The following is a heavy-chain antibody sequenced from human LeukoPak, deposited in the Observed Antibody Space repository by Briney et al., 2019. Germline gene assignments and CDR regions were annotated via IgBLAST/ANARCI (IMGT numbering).Heavy chain of an antibody. CDR3: ARGAEYYAIWRGYAGYSDY. Sequence: SETLSLTCAVYGGSFSGYYWGWIRQPPGKGLEWVGSIYHRGSTYYDPSLRSRVTISLDRSKKKFSLKLTSVTAADTAVYFCARGAEYYAIWRGYAGYSDYWGQGISVTVSS. V-gene: IGHV4-34*01. D-gene: IGHD3-3*01. CDR2: IYHRGST. J-gene: IGHJ4*02. CDR1: GGSFSGYY.